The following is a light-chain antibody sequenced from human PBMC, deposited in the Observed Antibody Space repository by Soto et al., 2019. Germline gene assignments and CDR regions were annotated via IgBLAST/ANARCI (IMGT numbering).Light chain of an antibody. Sequence: DIEMTQSTATLSASVGGRVTITWRASQSISSWLAWYQQKPGKAPKVLIYDASSLESGVPSRFSGSGSGTEFTLTISSLQPDDFATYYCQQYNSYSWTVGQGTKVDI. CDR2: DAS. V-gene: IGKV1-5*01. J-gene: IGKJ1*01. CDR3: QQYNSYSWT. CDR1: QSISSW.